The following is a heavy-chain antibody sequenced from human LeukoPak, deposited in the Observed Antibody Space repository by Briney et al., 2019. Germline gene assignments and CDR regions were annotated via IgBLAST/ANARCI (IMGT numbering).Heavy chain of an antibody. J-gene: IGHJ4*02. CDR3: AREAGYSGYDGLDY. Sequence: ASVKVCCKASGYTFTGYYMHWVRQAPGQGLEWMGWINPNSGGTNYAQKFQGRVTMTRDTSISTAYMELSRLRSDDTAVYYCAREAGYSGYDGLDYWGQGTLVTVSS. CDR1: GYTFTGYY. CDR2: INPNSGGT. D-gene: IGHD5-12*01. V-gene: IGHV1-2*02.